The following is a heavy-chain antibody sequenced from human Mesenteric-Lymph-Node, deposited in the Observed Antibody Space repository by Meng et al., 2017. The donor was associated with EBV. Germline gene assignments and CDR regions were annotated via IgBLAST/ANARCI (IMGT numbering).Heavy chain of an antibody. CDR2: ISAYNGNT. V-gene: IGHV1-18*01. D-gene: IGHD3-16*01. CDR1: GYTFTNYG. Sequence: QGQLVQSGAKVKKPWASVKVSCKASGYTFTNYGIIWVRQAPGQGLEWMGWISAYNGNTNYAQKLQGRVTMTTDTSRSTAYMELRSLRSDDTALYYCARDLGMITFGGASDYWGQGTLVTVSS. CDR3: ARDLGMITFGGASDY. J-gene: IGHJ4*02.